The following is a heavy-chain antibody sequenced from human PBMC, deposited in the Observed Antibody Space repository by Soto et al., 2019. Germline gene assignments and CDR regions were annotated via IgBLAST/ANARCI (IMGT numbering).Heavy chain of an antibody. CDR3: ARVCLRTNRRRYYFDY. V-gene: IGHV1-69*13. Sequence: SVKVSCKASGGTFSSYAISWVRQAPGQGLEWMGGIIPIFGTANYAQKFQGRVTITADESTSTAYMELSSLRSEDTAVYYCARVCLRTNRRRYYFDYSGPRTLVTVSS. CDR1: GGTFSSYA. J-gene: IGHJ4*02. D-gene: IGHD3-10*02. CDR2: IIPIFGTA.